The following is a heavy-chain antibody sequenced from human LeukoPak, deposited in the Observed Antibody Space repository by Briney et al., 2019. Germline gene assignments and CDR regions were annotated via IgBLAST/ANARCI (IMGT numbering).Heavy chain of an antibody. CDR3: AKDVGKWESLHFFDY. D-gene: IGHD1-26*01. Sequence: GGSLRLSCAASGFTFSNYWMTWVRQAPGKGLEWVANINRDGSERYYVDSVKGRFTISRDDSRNTLYLQMNSLRGDDTAVYYCAKDVGKWESLHFFDYWGQGTLVTVSS. V-gene: IGHV3-7*03. J-gene: IGHJ4*02. CDR2: INRDGSER. CDR1: GFTFSNYW.